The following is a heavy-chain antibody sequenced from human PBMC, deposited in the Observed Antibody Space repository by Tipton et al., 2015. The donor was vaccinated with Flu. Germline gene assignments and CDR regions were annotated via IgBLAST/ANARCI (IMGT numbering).Heavy chain of an antibody. CDR3: MRGEQWLGPPFEF. J-gene: IGHJ4*02. CDR2: VYYTGST. V-gene: IGHV4-59*01. D-gene: IGHD6-19*01. CDR1: GGSMSGYY. Sequence: TLSLTCTVSGGSMSGYYWSWIRQPPGKTLEWIGYVYYTGSTRYNPSLNSRLTLSVDTSKNQFSLEWSSLTPADTAVYYCMRGEQWLGPPFEFWDQGTLVTVSS.